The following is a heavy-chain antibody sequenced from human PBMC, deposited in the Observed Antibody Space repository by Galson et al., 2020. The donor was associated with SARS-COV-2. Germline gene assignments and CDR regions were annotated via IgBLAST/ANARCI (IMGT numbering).Heavy chain of an antibody. V-gene: IGHV3-9*01. CDR2: ISWNSGNI. Sequence: GGSLRLSCAASGFTFADYAMHWVRQAPGKGLEWVSGISWNSGNIGYADSVKGQFTISRDKAKNSLYLQMNSLRAEDTALYYCAKDNLGSGDPYSSGWYSYWGQGTLVTVSS. D-gene: IGHD6-19*01. CDR1: GFTFADYA. CDR3: AKDNLGSGDPYSSGWYSY. J-gene: IGHJ4*02.